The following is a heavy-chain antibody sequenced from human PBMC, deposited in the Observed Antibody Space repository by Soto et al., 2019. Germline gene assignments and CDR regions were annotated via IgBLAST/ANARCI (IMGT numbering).Heavy chain of an antibody. Sequence: SVKVSCKASGGTFSSYAISWVRQAPGQGLEWMGGIIPIFGTANYAQKFQGRVTITADESTSTAYMELSSLRSEDTAVYYCASERYDILTGYYTDYYYSCGMDVWGQGTTVTVS. V-gene: IGHV1-69*13. CDR2: IIPIFGTA. J-gene: IGHJ6*02. CDR1: GGTFSSYA. CDR3: ASERYDILTGYYTDYYYSCGMDV. D-gene: IGHD3-9*01.